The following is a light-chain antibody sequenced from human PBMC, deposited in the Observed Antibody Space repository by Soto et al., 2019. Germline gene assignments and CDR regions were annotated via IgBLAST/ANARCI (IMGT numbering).Light chain of an antibody. CDR2: AAS. V-gene: IGKV1-39*01. CDR1: QIINKY. Sequence: DIQMTQSPSSLSASVGDTVTITCRASQIINKYLNWYQLKPGRAPKLLIYAASNLQSGVPSRFSGSGSGTDFTLTISSLQPEDFATYHCQQLDSMPITFGQGTRLEIK. J-gene: IGKJ5*01. CDR3: QQLDSMPIT.